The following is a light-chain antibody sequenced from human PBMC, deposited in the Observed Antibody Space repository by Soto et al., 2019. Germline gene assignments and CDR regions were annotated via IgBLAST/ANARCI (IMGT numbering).Light chain of an antibody. J-gene: IGLJ2*01. CDR1: SSDVGGYDY. V-gene: IGLV2-14*01. Sequence: QSALTQPASVSGSPGQSITISCTGTSSDVGGYDYVSWYQHFPVKAPKLIIYEVSNRPSGVSNRFSGSKSGNTASLTISGLQAEDEADYYCSSYTSSITVDVVFGGGTKLTVL. CDR3: SSYTSSITVDVV. CDR2: EVS.